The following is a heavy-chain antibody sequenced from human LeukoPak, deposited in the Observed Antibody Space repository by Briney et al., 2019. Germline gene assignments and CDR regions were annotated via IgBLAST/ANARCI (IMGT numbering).Heavy chain of an antibody. J-gene: IGHJ6*03. CDR3: ARVFGNAFGLYYYYMDV. V-gene: IGHV3-74*01. D-gene: IGHD4-23*01. CDR2: INSDGSST. CDR1: GFTFSSYW. Sequence: GGSLRLSCAASGFTFSSYWMHWVRQAPGKGLVWVSRINSDGSSTSYADSVKGRFTISRDNAKNTLYLQMNSLRVEDTAVYYCARVFGNAFGLYYYYMDVWGKGTTVTVSS.